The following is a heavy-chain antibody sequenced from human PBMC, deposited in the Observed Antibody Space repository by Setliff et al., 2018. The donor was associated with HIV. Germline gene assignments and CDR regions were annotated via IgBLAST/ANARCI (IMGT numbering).Heavy chain of an antibody. V-gene: IGHV4-61*08. CDR3: ARQTYYYDNSGHNWFDP. CDR2: IYTSGTT. Sequence: SETLSLTCAVSGGSISSGGYSWSWIRQPPGKGLEWIGYIYTSGTTNYNPSLKSRVTISVDTSKNQFSLKLSSVTAADTAVYFCARQTYYYDNSGHNWFDPWGQGTLVTVSS. J-gene: IGHJ5*02. D-gene: IGHD3-22*01. CDR1: GGSISSGGYS.